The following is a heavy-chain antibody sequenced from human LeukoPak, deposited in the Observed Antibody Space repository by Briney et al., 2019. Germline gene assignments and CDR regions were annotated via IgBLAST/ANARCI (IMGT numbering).Heavy chain of an antibody. J-gene: IGHJ4*02. V-gene: IGHV3-23*01. CDR2: ISGSGGST. D-gene: IGHD2-15*01. Sequence: GGSLTLSCAASGFTFSSYAMSWVRPAPGEGLGWVSAISGSGGSTYYADSVKGRFTISRDNSKNTLYLQMSSLRADGTVVYYCAKDRPYCSDCCCYYFDYWGQGTLVTVSS. CDR1: GFTFSSYA. CDR3: AKDRPYCSDCCCYYFDY.